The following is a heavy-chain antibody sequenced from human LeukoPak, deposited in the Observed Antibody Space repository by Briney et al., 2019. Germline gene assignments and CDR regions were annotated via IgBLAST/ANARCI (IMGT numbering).Heavy chain of an antibody. V-gene: IGHV3-23*01. CDR3: AEAAPYYYDY. J-gene: IGHJ4*02. CDR2: ISGSGGST. CDR1: GLIFSNYA. Sequence: PGGSLRLSCAASGLIFSNYAMSWVRQAPGKGLEWVSAISGSGGSTYYADSVKGRFTISRDNSKNTLYLQMNSLRAEDTAVYYCAEAAPYYYDYWGQGTLVTVSS.